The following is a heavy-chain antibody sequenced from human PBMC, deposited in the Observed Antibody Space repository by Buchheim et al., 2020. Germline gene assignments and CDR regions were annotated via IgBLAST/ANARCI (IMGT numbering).Heavy chain of an antibody. CDR3: ANACGYSSSPGVASLFDY. D-gene: IGHD6-25*01. CDR2: ITGTGSKT. CDR1: GFTFSNYA. J-gene: IGHJ4*02. Sequence: EVQLLESGGGLVQPGGSLRLSCAASGFTFSNYAMSWVRQAPGKGLEWVSSITGTGSKTYYADSVKGRLTISRDNSKNTLHLQLNSLNAEDTAVYYCANACGYSSSPGVASLFDYWSQGIL. V-gene: IGHV3-23*01.